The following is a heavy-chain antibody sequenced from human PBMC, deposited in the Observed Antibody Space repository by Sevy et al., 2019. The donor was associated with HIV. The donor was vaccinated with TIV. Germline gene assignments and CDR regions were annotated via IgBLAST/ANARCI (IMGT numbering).Heavy chain of an antibody. V-gene: IGHV4-39*01. J-gene: IGHJ4*02. CDR3: ASPPEGGSSGYYNGSFGY. D-gene: IGHD3-22*01. CDR1: GGSISSSSYY. Sequence: SETLSLTCTVSGGSISSSSYYWGWIRQPPGKGLEWIGSIYYSGSTYYNPSLKSRVTISVDTSKNQFSLKLSSVTAADTAVYYCASPPEGGSSGYYNGSFGYWGQGTLVTVSS. CDR2: IYYSGST.